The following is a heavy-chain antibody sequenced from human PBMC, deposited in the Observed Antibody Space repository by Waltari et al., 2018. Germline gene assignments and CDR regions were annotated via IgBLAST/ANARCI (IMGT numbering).Heavy chain of an antibody. CDR1: GYSISSGYY. CDR2: IYHSGRT. J-gene: IGHJ4*02. V-gene: IGHV4-38-2*02. Sequence: QVQLQESGPGLVKPSETLSLTCTVSGYSISSGYYWGWIRQPPGKGLEWIGIIYHSGRTYYTPSLNSRVTISVDTSKNQFSLKLSSVTAADTAVYYCARGQVGGLDYWGQGTLVTVSS. D-gene: IGHD1-26*01. CDR3: ARGQVGGLDY.